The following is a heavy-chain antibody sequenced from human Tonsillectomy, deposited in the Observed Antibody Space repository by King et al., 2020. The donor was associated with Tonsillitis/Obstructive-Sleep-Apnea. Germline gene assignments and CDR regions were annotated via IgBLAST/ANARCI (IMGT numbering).Heavy chain of an antibody. D-gene: IGHD2-15*01. CDR2: INHSGST. Sequence: VQLQQGGAGLLKPSETLSLTCAVYGGSFSGYYWSWIRQPPGKGLEWIGEINHSGSTNYNPSLKSRVTISVDTSKNQFSLKLCSVTVADTAVYYCASRVEVGNCSGGSCYWGQGTLVTVSS. CDR1: GGSFSGYY. CDR3: ASRVEVGNCSGGSCY. V-gene: IGHV4-34*01. J-gene: IGHJ4*02.